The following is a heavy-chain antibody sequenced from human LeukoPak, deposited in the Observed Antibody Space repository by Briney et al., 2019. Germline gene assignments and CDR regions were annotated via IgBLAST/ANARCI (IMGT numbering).Heavy chain of an antibody. Sequence: PGGSLRLSCGASGFIFSSYWMSWVRQAPGKGLEWVANIKQDGIEKYYADSVKGRFTISRDNAKNSLYLQINSLRAEDTAVYHCARWGHDSKGFDNWGQGTLVTVSS. D-gene: IGHD4-11*01. CDR3: ARWGHDSKGFDN. V-gene: IGHV3-7*01. J-gene: IGHJ4*02. CDR2: IKQDGIEK. CDR1: GFIFSSYW.